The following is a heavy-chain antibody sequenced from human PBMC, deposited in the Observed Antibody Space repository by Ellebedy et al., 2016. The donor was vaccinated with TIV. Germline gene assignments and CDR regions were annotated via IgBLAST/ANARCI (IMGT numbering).Heavy chain of an antibody. Sequence: GESLKISXVVSGFTFSNYWMSWIRQAPGKGPEWVSNIKQDGSEKNYVDSVKGRFTISRDNAKNSLYLEMNSLRIDDTAMYHCARDQPFGSFWGQGTLVTVSS. CDR3: ARDQPFGSF. CDR2: IKQDGSEK. V-gene: IGHV3-7*01. D-gene: IGHD3-10*01. CDR1: GFTFSNYW. J-gene: IGHJ4*02.